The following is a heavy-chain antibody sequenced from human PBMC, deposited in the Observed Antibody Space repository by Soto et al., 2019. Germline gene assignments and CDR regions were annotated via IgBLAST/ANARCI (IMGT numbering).Heavy chain of an antibody. CDR3: ARARGAQWLVRDAFDI. CDR1: GGSFSRYY. J-gene: IGHJ3*02. CDR2: INHSGST. D-gene: IGHD6-19*01. V-gene: IGHV4-34*01. Sequence: SETLSLTCAVYGGSFSRYYWSWIRQPPGKGLEWIGEINHSGSTNYNPSLKSRVTISVDTSKNQFSLKLSSVTAADTAVYYCARARGAQWLVRDAFDIWGQGTMVTVSS.